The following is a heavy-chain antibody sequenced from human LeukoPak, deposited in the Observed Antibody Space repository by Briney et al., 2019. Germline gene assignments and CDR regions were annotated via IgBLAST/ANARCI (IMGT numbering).Heavy chain of an antibody. V-gene: IGHV4-59*13. CDR3: ARDKTLSSSGMNDAFDI. J-gene: IGHJ3*02. CDR1: GGSISSYY. D-gene: IGHD3-10*01. CDR2: IYYSGST. Sequence: SETLSLTCTVSGGSISSYYWSWIRQPPGKELEGFGYIYYSGSTNYNPSLKSRVTISVDTSKNQFSLKLSSVTAADTAVYYCARDKTLSSSGMNDAFDIWGQGTMVTVSS.